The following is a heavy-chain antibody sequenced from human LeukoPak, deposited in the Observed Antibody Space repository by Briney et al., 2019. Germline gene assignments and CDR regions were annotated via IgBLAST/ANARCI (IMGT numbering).Heavy chain of an antibody. CDR2: ISGSGGST. V-gene: IGHV3-23*01. CDR1: GFTFSSYA. CDR3: AKVQETYYDILTGSEYYYGMDV. Sequence: PGGSLRLSCAASGFTFSSYAMSWVRQAPGKGLEWVSAISGSGGSTYYADSVKGRFTISRDNSKNTLYLQMNSLRAEDTAVYYCAKVQETYYDILTGSEYYYGMDVWGQGTTVTVSS. J-gene: IGHJ6*02. D-gene: IGHD3-9*01.